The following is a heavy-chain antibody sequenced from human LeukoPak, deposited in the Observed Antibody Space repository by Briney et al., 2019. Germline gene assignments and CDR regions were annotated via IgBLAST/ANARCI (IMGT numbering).Heavy chain of an antibody. V-gene: IGHV3-9*01. CDR1: GFTFKDHV. CDR2: ISGSGDRM. D-gene: IGHD2-2*01. Sequence: GGSLRLSCAASGFTFKDHVMHWVRQAPGKGLEWVSSISGSGDRMGYADAVKGRFTISRDNAKNSLFLQMNSLRVEDTALYYCAKDLGGSATTVWGQGTLVTVSS. J-gene: IGHJ4*02. CDR3: AKDLGGSATTV.